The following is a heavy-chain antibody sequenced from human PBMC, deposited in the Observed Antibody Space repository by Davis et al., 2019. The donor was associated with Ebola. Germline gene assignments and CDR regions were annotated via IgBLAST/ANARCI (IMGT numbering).Heavy chain of an antibody. Sequence: AASVKVSCKASGYTFTGYYMHWVRQAPGQGLEWMGRINPNSGGTNYAQRFQGRVTLTRDTSASTAYMELRSLRSDDTAVYYCARDPRVQPIDYWGQGTLVTVSS. CDR3: ARDPRVQPIDY. D-gene: IGHD6-13*01. CDR2: INPNSGGT. V-gene: IGHV1-2*06. J-gene: IGHJ4*02. CDR1: GYTFTGYY.